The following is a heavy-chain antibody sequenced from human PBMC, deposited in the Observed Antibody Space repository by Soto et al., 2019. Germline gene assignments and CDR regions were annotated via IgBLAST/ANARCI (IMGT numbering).Heavy chain of an antibody. D-gene: IGHD3-3*01. J-gene: IGHJ5*02. CDR1: GGSVSSGSYY. Sequence: SATLSPTCTVSGGSVSSGSYYWSWLRHPPGKGVEWIGYIYYSGSTNYNPSLKSRVTISVDTSKNQSSLKLSSVTAADTAVYYCASTYYDFWSGYSDYNWFDPWGQGTLVTVSS. CDR3: ASTYYDFWSGYSDYNWFDP. V-gene: IGHV4-61*01. CDR2: IYYSGST.